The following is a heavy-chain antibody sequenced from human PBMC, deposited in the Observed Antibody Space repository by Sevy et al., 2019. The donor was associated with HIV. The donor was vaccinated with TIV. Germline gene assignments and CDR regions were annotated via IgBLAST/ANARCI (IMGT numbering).Heavy chain of an antibody. CDR1: GFTFSSYG. Sequence: GGSLRLSCAASGFTFSSYGMHWVRQAPGKGLEWVAVISYVGSNKYYADSVKGRFIISRDNSKNTLYLQMNSLRAEDTAVYYCARMVRYYFDYWGQGTLVTVSS. CDR2: ISYVGSNK. J-gene: IGHJ4*02. V-gene: IGHV3-30*03. CDR3: ARMVRYYFDY. D-gene: IGHD3-10*01.